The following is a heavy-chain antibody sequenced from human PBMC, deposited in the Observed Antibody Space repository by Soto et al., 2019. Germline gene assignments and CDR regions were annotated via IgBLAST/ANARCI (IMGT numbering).Heavy chain of an antibody. V-gene: IGHV3-23*01. Sequence: PGGSLRLSCAASGFTFSSYAMSWVRQAPGKGLEWVSAISGSGGSTYYADSVKVRFTISRDNSKNTLYLQMNSRRAEDTAVYYCAKGMSIVVVPAAMSYSFYGMDVWGQGTTVTASS. J-gene: IGHJ6*02. D-gene: IGHD2-2*01. CDR1: GFTFSSYA. CDR2: ISGSGGST. CDR3: AKGMSIVVVPAAMSYSFYGMDV.